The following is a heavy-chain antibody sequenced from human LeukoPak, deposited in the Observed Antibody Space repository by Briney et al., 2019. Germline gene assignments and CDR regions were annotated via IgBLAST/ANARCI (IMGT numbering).Heavy chain of an antibody. V-gene: IGHV3-64*01. CDR1: GFTFSSYA. CDR2: ISSNGGST. Sequence: PGGSLRLSCAASGFTFSSYAMHWVRQAPGKGLEYVSAISSNGGSTYYANSVKGRFTISRDNSKNTLYLQMNSLRAEDTAVYYCARVPRTKNYDSSGHYWGQGTLVTVSS. J-gene: IGHJ4*02. CDR3: ARVPRTKNYDSSGHY. D-gene: IGHD3-22*01.